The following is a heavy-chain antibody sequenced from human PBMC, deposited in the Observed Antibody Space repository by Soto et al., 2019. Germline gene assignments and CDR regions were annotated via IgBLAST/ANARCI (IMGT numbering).Heavy chain of an antibody. J-gene: IGHJ5*02. CDR2: FDPEDGET. V-gene: IGHV1-24*01. CDR3: ARGGVAATDNWFDP. CDR1: GGTFSSYA. D-gene: IGHD2-15*01. Sequence: ASVKVSCKASGGTFSSYAISWVRQAPGKGLEWMGGFDPEDGETIYAQKFQGRVTMTEDTSTDTAYMELSSLRSDDTAVYYCARGGVAATDNWFDPWGQGTLVNVSS.